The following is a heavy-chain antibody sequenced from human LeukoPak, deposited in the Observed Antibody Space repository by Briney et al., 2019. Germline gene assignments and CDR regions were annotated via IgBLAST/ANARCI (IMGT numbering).Heavy chain of an antibody. CDR3: ARDGQVVTRYYYYYYYMDV. CDR2: INPNSGGT. V-gene: IGHV1-2*02. J-gene: IGHJ6*03. D-gene: IGHD4-23*01. Sequence: VASVKVSCKASGYTFTGYYMHWVRQAPGQGLEWMGWINPNSGGTNYAQKFQGRVTMTRDTSISTAYMELSRLRSDDTAVYYCARDGQVVTRYYYYYYYMDVWGKGTTVTVSS. CDR1: GYTFTGYY.